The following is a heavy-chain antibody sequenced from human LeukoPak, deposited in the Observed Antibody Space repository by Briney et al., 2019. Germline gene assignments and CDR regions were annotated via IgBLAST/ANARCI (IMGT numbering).Heavy chain of an antibody. CDR3: ARGEQWLVRRYFDY. CDR2: INPNSGGT. CDR1: GYTFTGYY. J-gene: IGHJ4*02. D-gene: IGHD6-19*01. V-gene: IGHV1-2*02. Sequence: ASVKVSCKASGYTFTGYYMHWVRQATGQGLEWMGWINPNSGGTNYAQKFQGRVTMTRDTSISTAYMELSRLRSDDTAVYYCARGEQWLVRRYFDYWGQGTLVTVSS.